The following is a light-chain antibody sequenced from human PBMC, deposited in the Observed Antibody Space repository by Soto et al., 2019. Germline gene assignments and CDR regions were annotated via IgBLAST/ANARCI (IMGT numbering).Light chain of an antibody. CDR1: QSVSSY. CDR3: QQYGSSHLIT. Sequence: MVLTQSPATLSLSPGVRARLSCRSSQSVSSYLAWYQQKPGQAPRLIIYDASNRANGIPARFSGSVSGTDFTLSISSLEPEDFAVYHCQQYGSSHLITFGQGTRLEIK. CDR2: DAS. J-gene: IGKJ5*01. V-gene: IGKV3-11*01.